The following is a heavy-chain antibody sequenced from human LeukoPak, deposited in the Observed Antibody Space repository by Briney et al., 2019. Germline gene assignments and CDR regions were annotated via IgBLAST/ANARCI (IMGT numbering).Heavy chain of an antibody. CDR1: GFTFSSYA. Sequence: GGSLRLSCAASGFTFSSYAMSWVRQAPGKGLGWVSGISTSGDSTNYADSVKGRFTISRDNSKNTLYLHMNSLRAEDTAVYYCAKGRGFYDSSGYYYAYYYGMDVWGQGTTVTVSS. CDR3: AKGRGFYDSSGYYYAYYYGMDV. V-gene: IGHV3-23*01. J-gene: IGHJ6*02. CDR2: ISTSGDST. D-gene: IGHD3-22*01.